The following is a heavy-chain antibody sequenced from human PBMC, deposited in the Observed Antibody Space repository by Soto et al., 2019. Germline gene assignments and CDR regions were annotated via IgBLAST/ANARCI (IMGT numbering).Heavy chain of an antibody. V-gene: IGHV4-30-2*01. J-gene: IGHJ4*02. CDR2: IYHSGST. CDR3: ARGASYYYDSSGYYYFDY. D-gene: IGHD3-22*01. CDR1: GGSISSGGYS. Sequence: QLQLQESGSGLVKPSQTLSLTCAVSGGSISSGGYSWSWIRQPPGKGLEWIGYIYHSGSTYYNPSLKSRVTISVDRSKNPFSLKLSSVTAADTAVYYCARGASYYYDSSGYYYFDYWGQGTLVTVSS.